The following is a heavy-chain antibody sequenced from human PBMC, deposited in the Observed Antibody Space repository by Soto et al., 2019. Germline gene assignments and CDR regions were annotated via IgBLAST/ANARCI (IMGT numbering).Heavy chain of an antibody. CDR1: GFSLSTSGMC. Sequence: ASGPTLVNPKQTLTLTCTFSGFSLSTSGMCVSWIRQPPGKALEWLALIDWDDDEYYSTSLKTRLTISKDTSKNQVVLTMTSMDHVDTATYYCARTPSYCSTTRCYNYCLYYGMDVWGQGTTFTVYS. J-gene: IGHJ6*02. CDR2: IDWDDDE. V-gene: IGHV2-70*01. CDR3: ARTPSYCSTTRCYNYCLYYGMDV. D-gene: IGHD2-2*01.